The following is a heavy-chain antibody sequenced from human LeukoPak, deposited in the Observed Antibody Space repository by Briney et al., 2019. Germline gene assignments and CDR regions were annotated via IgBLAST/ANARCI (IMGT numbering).Heavy chain of an antibody. CDR3: ARAPGSGDYGLSSVYFDL. CDR1: GYTFTSYD. J-gene: IGHJ2*01. CDR2: MNPNSGNT. Sequence: ASVKVSCKASGYTFTSYDINWVRQATGQGLEWMGWMNPNSGNTGYAQKFQGRVTMTRNTSISTAYMELSSLRSEDTAVYYCARAPGSGDYGLSSVYFDLWGRGTLVTVSS. V-gene: IGHV1-8*01. D-gene: IGHD4-17*01.